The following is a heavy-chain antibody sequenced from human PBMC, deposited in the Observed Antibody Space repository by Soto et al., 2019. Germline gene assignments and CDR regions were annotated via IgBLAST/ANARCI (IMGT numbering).Heavy chain of an antibody. D-gene: IGHD5-18*01. Sequence: QVQLVQSGAEVKKPGASVKVACKASGYTFTSYGISWVRQAPGQGLEWMGWISAYNGNTNYAQKLQGRVTMTTDTCTSTAYMELRSLRSDDTAVYYCAREGVDQLWFPAGAFDIWGQGTMVTVSS. J-gene: IGHJ3*02. V-gene: IGHV1-18*01. CDR2: ISAYNGNT. CDR1: GYTFTSYG. CDR3: AREGVDQLWFPAGAFDI.